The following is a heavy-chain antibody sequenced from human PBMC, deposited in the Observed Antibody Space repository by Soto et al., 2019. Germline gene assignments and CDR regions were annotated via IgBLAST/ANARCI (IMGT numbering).Heavy chain of an antibody. CDR2: INHSGST. Sequence: PSETLSLTCTVSGGSISSGDYYWSWIRQPPGKGLEWIGEINHSGSTNYNPSRKSRVTMSVDTSKNQFSLTLNSVTAADTATYYCARGGISHWAYFYYMDVWDRGTTVTVSS. J-gene: IGHJ6*03. V-gene: IGHV4-39*07. CDR1: GGSISSGDYY. D-gene: IGHD2-21*01. CDR3: ARGGISHWAYFYYMDV.